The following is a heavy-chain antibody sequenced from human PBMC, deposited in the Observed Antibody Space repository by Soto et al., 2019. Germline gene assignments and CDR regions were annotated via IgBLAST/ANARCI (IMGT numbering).Heavy chain of an antibody. D-gene: IGHD2-2*01. Sequence: SVKVSCKASGGTFSSYTISWVRQAPGQGLEWMGRIIPILGIANYAQKFQGRVTITADKSTSTAYMELSSLRSEDTAVYYCARHDCISTSCYYYYYYSMDVWGQGTTVTVSS. V-gene: IGHV1-69*02. CDR1: GGTFSSYT. CDR2: IIPILGIA. J-gene: IGHJ6*02. CDR3: ARHDCISTSCYYYYYYSMDV.